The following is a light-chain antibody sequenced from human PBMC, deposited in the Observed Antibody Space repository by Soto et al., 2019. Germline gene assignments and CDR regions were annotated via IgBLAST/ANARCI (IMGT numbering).Light chain of an antibody. CDR1: QSVPSRY. J-gene: IGKJ5*01. CDR3: HHYGRTPT. Sequence: ESILTQSPGTLSLSPGETTTLSCRATQSVPSRYLAWYQQKPGQVPRLLLHGASTRATGIPDRISRSGSGTDFTLTISRLEPEGFAVDFCHHYGRTPTFGQGTRLQIK. V-gene: IGKV3-20*01. CDR2: GAS.